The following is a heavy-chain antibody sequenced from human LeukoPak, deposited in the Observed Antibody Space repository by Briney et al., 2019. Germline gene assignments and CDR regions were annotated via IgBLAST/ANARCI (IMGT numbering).Heavy chain of an antibody. J-gene: IGHJ3*02. CDR1: GFTVSSNH. CDR3: ARVIVTGYYDAFDI. CDR2: IYSGGST. V-gene: IGHV3-53*01. Sequence: EGSLRLSCAASGFTVSSNHMSWVRQAPGKGLELVSVIYSGGSTYYADSVKGRFTISRDNSKNTLYLQMNSLRAEDTAVYYCARVIVTGYYDAFDIWGQGTMVTVSS. D-gene: IGHD3-9*01.